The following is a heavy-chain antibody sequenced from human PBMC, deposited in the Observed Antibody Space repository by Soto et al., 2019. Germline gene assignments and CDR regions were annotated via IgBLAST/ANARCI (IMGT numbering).Heavy chain of an antibody. D-gene: IGHD3-16*01. J-gene: IGHJ5*01. CDR1: GDSISSPDCY. Sequence: SETLSLTCTVSGDSISSPDCYWSWIRQAPGKGLESIGYVYYRGSIYYTPSFESRVSISIDTSKNQFSLRLTSVTAADSAVYFCARVTFTPNWFDSWGQGILVTVSS. V-gene: IGHV4-30-4*01. CDR3: ARVTFTPNWFDS. CDR2: VYYRGSI.